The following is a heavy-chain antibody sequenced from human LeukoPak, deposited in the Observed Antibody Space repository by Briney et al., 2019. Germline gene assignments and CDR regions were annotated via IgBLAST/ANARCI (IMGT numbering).Heavy chain of an antibody. V-gene: IGHV1-8*03. CDR1: GYRFSNYD. D-gene: IGHD3-22*01. CDR2: IHPTSSNA. CDR3: AKDLHYYDSSGYPSRAFDI. J-gene: IGHJ3*02. Sequence: ASVKVSCKSSGYRFSNYDINWVRQASGQGLEWMGWIHPTSSNAAYSQKLLPKFQGRLTITRDTSINTAYIELNSLRAEDTAVYYCAKDLHYYDSSGYPSRAFDIWGQGTMVTVSS.